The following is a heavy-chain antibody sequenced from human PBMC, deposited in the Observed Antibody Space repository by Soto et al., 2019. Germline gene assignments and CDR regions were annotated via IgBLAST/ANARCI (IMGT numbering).Heavy chain of an antibody. J-gene: IGHJ6*02. D-gene: IGHD4-17*01. V-gene: IGHV3-21*01. Sequence: EVQMVESGGGLVKPGGSLRLSCAASGFTFSSLSMNWVRQAPGKGLEWVSSISSGSDYIYYADSMKGRFTISRDNGKNALYLQMNSRRAEDTAVYYCMGGDYDRYTYYGMDVWGQGTTVTVSS. CDR2: ISSGSDYI. CDR3: MGGDYDRYTYYGMDV. CDR1: GFTFSSLS.